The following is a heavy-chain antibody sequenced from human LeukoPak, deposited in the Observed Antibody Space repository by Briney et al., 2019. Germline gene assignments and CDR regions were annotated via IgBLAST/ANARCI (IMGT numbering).Heavy chain of an antibody. V-gene: IGHV3-30*03. J-gene: IGHJ4*02. CDR2: ISYDGSNK. CDR3: ARDVIRDTAMVAFDY. Sequence: GGSLRLSCAASGFTFTKYWMTWVRQAPGKGLEWVAVISYDGSNKYYADSVKGRFTISRDNSKNTLYLQMNSLRAEDTAVYYCARDVIRDTAMVAFDYWGQGTLVTVSS. CDR1: GFTFTKYW. D-gene: IGHD5-18*01.